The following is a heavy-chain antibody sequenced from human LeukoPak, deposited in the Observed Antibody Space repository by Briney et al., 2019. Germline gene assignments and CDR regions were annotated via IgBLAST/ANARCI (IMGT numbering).Heavy chain of an antibody. CDR3: ARDSGSYYDSSGLDAFDI. V-gene: IGHV3-7*01. J-gene: IGHJ3*02. CDR1: RFSFSRSW. Sequence: GGSLRLSCAASRFSFSRSWMSWVRQSPEKGLEWVANINQYGSEKYYMDSVKGRFTVSRDNAKNSLYLQMNSLRAEDTAVYYCARDSGSYYDSSGLDAFDIWGQGTMVTVSS. D-gene: IGHD3-22*01. CDR2: INQYGSEK.